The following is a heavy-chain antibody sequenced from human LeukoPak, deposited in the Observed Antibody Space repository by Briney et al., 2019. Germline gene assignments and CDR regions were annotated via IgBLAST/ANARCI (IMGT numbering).Heavy chain of an antibody. J-gene: IGHJ6*03. Sequence: PSETLSLTCAVYGGSFSGYYWSWIRQPPGKGLEWIGEINHSGSTNYNPSLKSRVTISVDTSKNQFSLKLSSVTAADTAVYYCAREDVTMVRGVIPNYMDVWGKGTTVTVSS. CDR2: INHSGST. D-gene: IGHD3-10*01. CDR3: AREDVTMVRGVIPNYMDV. V-gene: IGHV4-34*01. CDR1: GGSFSGYY.